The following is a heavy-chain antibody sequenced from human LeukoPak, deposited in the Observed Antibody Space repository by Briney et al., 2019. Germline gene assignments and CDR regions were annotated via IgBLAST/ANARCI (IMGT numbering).Heavy chain of an antibody. J-gene: IGHJ3*02. V-gene: IGHV3-30*18. CDR1: GFTFSSYG. D-gene: IGHD5-18*01. CDR2: ISYDGSNK. Sequence: GGSLRLSCAASGFTFSSYGMHWVRQAPGKGLEWVAVISYDGSNKYYADSVKGRFTISRDNSKNTLYLQMNSLRAEDTAVYYCAKLQLWYDAFDIWAKGQWSPSLQ. CDR3: AKLQLWYDAFDI.